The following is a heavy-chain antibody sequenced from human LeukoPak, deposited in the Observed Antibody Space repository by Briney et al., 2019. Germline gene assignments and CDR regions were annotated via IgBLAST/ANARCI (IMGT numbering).Heavy chain of an antibody. CDR1: GYSFTSYW. Sequence: GESLRISCKGSGYSFTSYWISWVRQMPGEGREWMGRIDPSDSYTNYSPSFQGHVTISADKSISTAYLQWSSLKASDTAMYYCVGGYADAYDYWGQGTLVTVSS. V-gene: IGHV5-10-1*01. J-gene: IGHJ4*02. CDR3: VGGYADAYDY. D-gene: IGHD2-2*01. CDR2: IDPSDSYT.